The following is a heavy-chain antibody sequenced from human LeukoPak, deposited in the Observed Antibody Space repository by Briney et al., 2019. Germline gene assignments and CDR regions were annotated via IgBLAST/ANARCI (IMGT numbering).Heavy chain of an antibody. CDR3: EGVTVTTSPDAFDI. Sequence: SETLSLTCDVSGGSISSGLYSWSWIRQPLGKGLEWIGSIYYSGSTYYNPSLKSRLSISVDTSKNQFSLKLNSVTAADTAVYYCEGVTVTTSPDAFDIWGQGTMVTVSS. CDR1: GGSISSGLYS. V-gene: IGHV4-30-2*03. J-gene: IGHJ3*02. D-gene: IGHD4-17*01. CDR2: IYYSGST.